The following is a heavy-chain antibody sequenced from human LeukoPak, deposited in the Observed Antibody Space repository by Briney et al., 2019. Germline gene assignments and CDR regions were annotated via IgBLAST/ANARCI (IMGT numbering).Heavy chain of an antibody. CDR3: ATGPCTNTDCEAFDY. CDR2: FDPEDGET. D-gene: IGHD2-8*01. V-gene: IGHV1-24*01. Sequence: GASVKVSCKVSGYTLTELSMHWVRQAPGKGLEWMGDFDPEDGETIYAQKFQGRVTMTEDTSTDTAYMELSSLRSEDTAVYYCATGPCTNTDCEAFDYWGQGTLVTVSS. CDR1: GYTLTELS. J-gene: IGHJ4*02.